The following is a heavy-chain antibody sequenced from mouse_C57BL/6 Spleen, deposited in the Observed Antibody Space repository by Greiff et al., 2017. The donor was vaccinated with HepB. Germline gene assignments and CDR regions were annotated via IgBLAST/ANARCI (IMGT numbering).Heavy chain of an antibody. CDR2: IYPGDGDT. D-gene: IGHD1-1*01. CDR1: GYAFSSYW. CDR3: ARFGYGPRYAMDY. V-gene: IGHV1-80*01. Sequence: VQLQQSGAELVKPGASVKISCKASGYAFSSYWMNWVKQRPGKGLEWIGQIYPGDGDTNYNGKFKGKATLTADKSSSTAYMQLSSLTSEDSAVYFCARFGYGPRYAMDYWGQGTSVTVSS. J-gene: IGHJ4*01.